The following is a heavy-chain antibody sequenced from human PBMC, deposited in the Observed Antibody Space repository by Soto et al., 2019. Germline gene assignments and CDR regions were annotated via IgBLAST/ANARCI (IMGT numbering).Heavy chain of an antibody. V-gene: IGHV1-3*01. CDR1: GYTFTSYA. J-gene: IGHJ6*02. CDR2: INAGNGNT. CDR3: ARVRLERRFGYYYGMDV. D-gene: IGHD1-1*01. Sequence: ASVKVSCKASGYTFTSYAMHWVRQAPGQRLEWMGWINAGNGNTKYSQKFQGRVTITRDTSASTAYMELSSLRSEDTAVYYCARVRLERRFGYYYGMDVWGQGTTVTVSS.